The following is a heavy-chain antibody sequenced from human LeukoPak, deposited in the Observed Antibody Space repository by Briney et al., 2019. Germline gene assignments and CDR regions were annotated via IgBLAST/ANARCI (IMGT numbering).Heavy chain of an antibody. Sequence: ASVKVSCKASGYAFTSYGISWVRQAPGQGLEWMGWINAYNGNTNYVQKFQGRVTMTTDTSTSTVHMELRSLGSDDTAVYYCARSYPGVAARLTMDVWGKGTTVTVSS. D-gene: IGHD6-6*01. CDR2: INAYNGNT. CDR3: ARSYPGVAARLTMDV. V-gene: IGHV1-18*01. CDR1: GYAFTSYG. J-gene: IGHJ6*03.